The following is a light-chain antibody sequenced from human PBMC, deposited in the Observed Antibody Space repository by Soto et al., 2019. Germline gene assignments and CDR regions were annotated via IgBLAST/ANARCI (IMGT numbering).Light chain of an antibody. V-gene: IGLV1-44*01. Sequence: QSVLTQPPSASGPPGQRVTISCSGSSSTIGSNTVDWYQQLPGTAPKLLIYSHDQRPLGVPDRFSASRSGTSASLTISGLQAEDEADYYCCSYAGSYTSYVVFGGGTQLTVL. CDR3: CSYAGSYTSYVV. CDR1: SSTIGSNT. J-gene: IGLJ2*01. CDR2: SHD.